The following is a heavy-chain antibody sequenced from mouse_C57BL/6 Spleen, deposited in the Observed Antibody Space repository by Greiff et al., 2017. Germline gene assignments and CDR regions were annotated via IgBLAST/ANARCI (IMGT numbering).Heavy chain of an antibody. V-gene: IGHV3-6*01. CDR1: GYSIPSGYY. CDR2: ISYDGSN. D-gene: IGHD2-4*01. CDR3: ARRGYDYDGYYYAMDY. J-gene: IGHJ4*01. Sequence: EVKLMESGPGLVKPSQSLSLTCSVTGYSIPSGYYWNWIRQFPGNKLEWMGYISYDGSNNYNPSLKNRISITRDTSKNQFFLKLNSVTTEDTATYYCARRGYDYDGYYYAMDYRGQGTSGTVSS.